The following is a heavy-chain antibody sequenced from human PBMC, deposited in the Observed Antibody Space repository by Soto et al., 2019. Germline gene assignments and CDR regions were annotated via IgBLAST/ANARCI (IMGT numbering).Heavy chain of an antibody. CDR2: ISYDGSNK. Sequence: LRLSCAASGFTFSSYGMHWVRQAPGKGLEWVAVISYDGSNKYYADSVKGRFTISRDNSKNTLYLQMNSLRAEDTAVYYCAKDRSLVRGPMPYWGQGTLVTV. CDR1: GFTFSSYG. D-gene: IGHD3-10*01. V-gene: IGHV3-30*18. J-gene: IGHJ4*02. CDR3: AKDRSLVRGPMPY.